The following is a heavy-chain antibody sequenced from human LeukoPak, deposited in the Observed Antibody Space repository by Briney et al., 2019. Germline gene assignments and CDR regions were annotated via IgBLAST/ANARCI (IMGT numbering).Heavy chain of an antibody. CDR1: GFTFGSNV. D-gene: IGHD6-13*01. Sequence: PGGSLRLSCAASGFTFGSNVISWVRQAPGKGLEWVSAITASGDNTYYADSVKGRLTISRDNSKNTLYLQMSTLRAEDTAVYYCAKQGYSRWYEYWGQGTLVTVSS. J-gene: IGHJ4*02. V-gene: IGHV3-23*01. CDR3: AKQGYSRWYEY. CDR2: ITASGDNT.